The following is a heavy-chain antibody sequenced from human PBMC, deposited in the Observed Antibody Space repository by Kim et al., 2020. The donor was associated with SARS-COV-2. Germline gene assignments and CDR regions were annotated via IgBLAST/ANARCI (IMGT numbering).Heavy chain of an antibody. V-gene: IGHV3-15*01. J-gene: IGHJ6*03. Sequence: GGSLRLSCAASGFTFSNAWMSWVRQAPGKGLEWVGRIKSKTDGGTTDYAAPVKGRFTISRDDSKNTLYLQMNSLKTEDTAVYYCTTVVTIFGAVGYYYYYYMDVWGKGTTVTVSS. CDR2: IKSKTDGGTT. D-gene: IGHD3-3*01. CDR3: TTVVTIFGAVGYYYYYYMDV. CDR1: GFTFSNAW.